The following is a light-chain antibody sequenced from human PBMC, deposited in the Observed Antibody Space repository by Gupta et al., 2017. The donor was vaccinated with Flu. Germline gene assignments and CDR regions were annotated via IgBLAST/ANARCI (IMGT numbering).Light chain of an antibody. Sequence: EIVLTQSPPTPSSSPPGRATLSCGAGQSVSSSYLAWYQQKPGLAPRLLIYDASSRATGIPDRFSGSGSGTDFTLTISRLEPEDFAVYYCQQYGSSPPYTFGQGTKVEIK. CDR2: DAS. V-gene: IGKV3D-20*01. CDR3: QQYGSSPPYT. J-gene: IGKJ2*01. CDR1: QSVSSSY.